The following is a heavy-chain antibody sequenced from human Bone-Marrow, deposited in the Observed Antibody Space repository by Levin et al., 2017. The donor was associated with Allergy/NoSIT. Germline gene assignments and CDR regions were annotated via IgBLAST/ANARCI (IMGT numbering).Heavy chain of an antibody. Sequence: SETLSLTCTVSGGSISSSSYYWGWIRQPPGKGLEWIGSIYYSGSTYYNPSLKSRVTISVDTSKNQFSLKLSSVTAADTAVYYCARVGKRLSYYYYGMDVWGQGTTVTVSS. CDR2: IYYSGST. CDR1: GGSISSSSYY. J-gene: IGHJ6*02. CDR3: ARVGKRLSYYYYGMDV. D-gene: IGHD2-2*01. V-gene: IGHV4-39*07.